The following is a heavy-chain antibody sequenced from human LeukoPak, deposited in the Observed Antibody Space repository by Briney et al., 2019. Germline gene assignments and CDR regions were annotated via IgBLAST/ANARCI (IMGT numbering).Heavy chain of an antibody. J-gene: IGHJ4*02. CDR2: ISGSGGST. V-gene: IGHV3-23*01. Sequence: GGSLRLSCAASGFTISSYGMSWVRQAPGKGLEWVSAISGSGGSTYYADSVKGRFTISRDNSKNTLYLQMNSLRAEDTAVYYCAKFLSDDNWNDVLCVYDYWGQGTLVTVSS. CDR1: GFTISSYG. D-gene: IGHD1-20*01. CDR3: AKFLSDDNWNDVLCVYDY.